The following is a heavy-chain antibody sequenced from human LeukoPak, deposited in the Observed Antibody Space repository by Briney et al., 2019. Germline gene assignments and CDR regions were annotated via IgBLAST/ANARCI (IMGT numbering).Heavy chain of an antibody. CDR2: INPSGGST. V-gene: IGHV1-46*01. CDR3: ARTSMVRGVRSPNFDY. Sequence: ASVKVSYKASGYTFTSYYMHWERQAPGQGLEWMGIINPSGGSTSYAQKFQGRVTMTRDTSTSTVYMELSSLRSEDTAVYYCARTSMVRGVRSPNFDYWGQGTLVTVSP. J-gene: IGHJ4*02. D-gene: IGHD3-10*01. CDR1: GYTFTSYY.